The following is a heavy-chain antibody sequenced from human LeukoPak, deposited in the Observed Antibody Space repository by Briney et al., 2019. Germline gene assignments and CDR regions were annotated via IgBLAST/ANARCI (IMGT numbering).Heavy chain of an antibody. D-gene: IGHD6-13*01. V-gene: IGHV4-34*01. CDR1: GGSFSGYY. Sequence: PSETLSLTCAVSGGSFSGYYWSWIRQPPGKGLEWIGEINHSGSTNYNPSLKSRVTISVDTSKNQFSLKLSSVTAADTAVYCCARVGIAAAGYYYYGMDVWGQGTTVTVSS. CDR3: ARVGIAAAGYYYYGMDV. CDR2: INHSGST. J-gene: IGHJ6*02.